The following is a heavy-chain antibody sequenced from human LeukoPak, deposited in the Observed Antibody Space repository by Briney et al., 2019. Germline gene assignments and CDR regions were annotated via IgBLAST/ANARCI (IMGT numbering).Heavy chain of an antibody. CDR2: ISDDGSNK. CDR3: ARGSSGYYYGELDY. J-gene: IGHJ4*02. V-gene: IGHV3-30-3*01. CDR1: GFTFSSYW. Sequence: GGSLRLSCAASGFTFSSYWMSWVRQAPGKGLEWVAVISDDGSNKYYADSVKGRFTISRDNSKNTLYLQLNRVRAEDTAVFYCARGSSGYYYGELDYWGQGTLVTVSS. D-gene: IGHD3-22*01.